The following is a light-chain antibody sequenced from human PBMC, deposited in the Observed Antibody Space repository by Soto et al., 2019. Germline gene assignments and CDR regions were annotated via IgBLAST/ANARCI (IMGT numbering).Light chain of an antibody. CDR2: GAS. Sequence: IVLTQSPGTLSLSSGERATLSCRASQSVSSSYLAWYQQKPGQAPRLLIYGASSRATGIPDRFSGSGSGTDFTLTISRLEPEDFAVYYCQQFSSYPRTFGGGTKVDIK. CDR3: QQFSSYPRT. V-gene: IGKV3-20*01. CDR1: QSVSSSY. J-gene: IGKJ4*01.